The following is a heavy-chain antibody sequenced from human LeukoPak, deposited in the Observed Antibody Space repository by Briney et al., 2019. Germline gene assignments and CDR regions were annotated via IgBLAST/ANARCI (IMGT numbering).Heavy chain of an antibody. J-gene: IGHJ4*02. Sequence: GGSLRLSCSASGFDFSIYTMYWVRQAPGKGPEYVSTISGSGNGGSRYYADSVKGRFIISRDDSKSIVYLQMNNLRSEDTAVYYCVKDFGRIRGTPDSWGQGTLVTVSS. V-gene: IGHV3-64D*06. CDR1: GFDFSIYT. CDR2: ISGSGNGGSR. D-gene: IGHD1-26*01. CDR3: VKDFGRIRGTPDS.